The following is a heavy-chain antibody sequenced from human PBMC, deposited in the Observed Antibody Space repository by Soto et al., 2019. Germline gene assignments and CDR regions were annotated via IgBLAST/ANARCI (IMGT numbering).Heavy chain of an antibody. CDR3: ARDPLHAGTYFDY. V-gene: IGHV4-59*01. Sequence: SETLSLTCTVSGGSISSYYWSWIRQPPGKGLEWIGYIYYSGSTNYNPSLKSRVTISVDTSKNQFSLKLSSVTAADTAVYYCARDPLHAGTYFDYWGQGTLVTVSS. CDR1: GGSISSYY. J-gene: IGHJ4*02. D-gene: IGHD1-1*01. CDR2: IYYSGST.